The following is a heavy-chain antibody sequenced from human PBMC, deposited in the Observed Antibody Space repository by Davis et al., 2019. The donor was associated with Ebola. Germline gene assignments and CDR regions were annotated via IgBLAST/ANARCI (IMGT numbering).Heavy chain of an antibody. V-gene: IGHV1-8*01. CDR1: GYTFTSYD. CDR3: ARGLSGWGGNWFDP. J-gene: IGHJ5*02. D-gene: IGHD6-19*01. CDR2: MNPNSGNT. Sequence: AASVKVSCTASGYTFTSYDINWVRQATGQGLGWMGWMNPNSGNTGYAQKFQGRVTMTRNTSISTAYMELSSLRSEDTAVYYCARGLSGWGGNWFDPWGQGTLVTVSS.